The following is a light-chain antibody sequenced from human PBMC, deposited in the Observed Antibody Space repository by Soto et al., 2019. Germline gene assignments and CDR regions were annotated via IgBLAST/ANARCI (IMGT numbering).Light chain of an antibody. J-gene: IGKJ3*01. Sequence: EIVLTQSPDTLSLSPGERATLSCRASQSVRSSLAWYQQKPGQAPRLLIYDASNRAIGIPARFSGSGSGTDFTLTMSSLGPEDCAVYYCQQCSNWPPEVTFGPGTKVDI. CDR2: DAS. V-gene: IGKV3-11*01. CDR3: QQCSNWPPEVT. CDR1: QSVRSS.